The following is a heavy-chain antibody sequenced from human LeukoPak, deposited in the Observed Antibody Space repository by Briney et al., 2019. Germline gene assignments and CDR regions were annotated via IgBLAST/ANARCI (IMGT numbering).Heavy chain of an antibody. D-gene: IGHD3-10*01. CDR3: ATVAVIRGVTYFDY. Sequence: PSETLPLTCTVYGGSISSYYWSWIRQPPGKGLEWIAYLFYSGSTDYNPSLGSRVTISVDTSKNQFSLKLRSVTAADTAVYYCATVAVIRGVTYFDYWGQGTLVTVSS. CDR2: LFYSGST. V-gene: IGHV4-59*01. J-gene: IGHJ4*02. CDR1: GGSISSYY.